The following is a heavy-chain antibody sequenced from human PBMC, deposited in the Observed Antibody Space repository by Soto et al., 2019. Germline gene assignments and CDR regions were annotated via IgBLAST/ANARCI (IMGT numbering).Heavy chain of an antibody. J-gene: IGHJ5*02. V-gene: IGHV1-18*01. D-gene: IGHD4-4*01. CDR2: ISAYTDDP. CDR3: APVIQGAEAWFDP. Sequence: ASVKVSCKASGNTFTNFGVTWVRQAPGQGLEWMGWISAYTDDPNYAQKFQGRVTMTIDTSTSTAYLDLRSLTSDDTAVYYCAPVIQGAEAWFDPWGQGTLVTVSS. CDR1: GNTFTNFG.